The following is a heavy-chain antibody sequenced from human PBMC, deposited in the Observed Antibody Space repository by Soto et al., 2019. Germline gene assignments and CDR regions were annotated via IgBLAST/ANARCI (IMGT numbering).Heavy chain of an antibody. Sequence: QGQLQESGPGLVKPSETLSLTCTVSGGSIRSHYWSWIRQPPGKGLEWIGYINYSGSTNYNPSLESRVTMSVDTSKNQFSLKMTSATAADTAMYYCARGQPGVDYYVMDVWGQGTTVTVSS. J-gene: IGHJ6*02. CDR3: ARGQPGVDYYVMDV. D-gene: IGHD2-21*01. CDR2: INYSGST. CDR1: GGSIRSHY. V-gene: IGHV4-59*08.